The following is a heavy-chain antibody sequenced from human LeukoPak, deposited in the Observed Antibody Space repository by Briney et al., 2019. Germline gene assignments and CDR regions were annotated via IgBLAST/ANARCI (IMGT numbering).Heavy chain of an antibody. CDR2: IYHSGST. Sequence: ASETLSLTCAVSGGSISSGGYSWSWIRQPPGKGLEWIGYIYHSGSTYYNPSLKSRVTISVDRSKNQFSLKLSSVTAADTAVYYCARVYRWLHYFDCWGQGTLVTVSS. V-gene: IGHV4-30-2*01. CDR1: GGSISSGGYS. D-gene: IGHD5-24*01. CDR3: ARVYRWLHYFDC. J-gene: IGHJ4*02.